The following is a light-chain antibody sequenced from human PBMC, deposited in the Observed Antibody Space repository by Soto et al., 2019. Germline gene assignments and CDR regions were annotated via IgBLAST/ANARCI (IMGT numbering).Light chain of an antibody. V-gene: IGLV2-14*03. CDR1: SNDFGGYNY. CDR2: DVT. CDR3: SSYSRTSTRRL. Sequence: QSVLTQPASVSGSPGQSITIPCTGTSNDFGGYNYVPWYQQFPGKAPKLIIYDVTNRPSGVSFRFSGSKSGNTASLTISGLQAEDEAGYHCSSYSRTSTRRLFGAGTKVTVL. J-gene: IGLJ1*01.